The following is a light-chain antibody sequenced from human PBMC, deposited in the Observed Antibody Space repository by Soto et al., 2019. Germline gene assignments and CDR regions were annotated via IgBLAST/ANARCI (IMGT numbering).Light chain of an antibody. J-gene: IGKJ1*01. CDR3: QQRTARPPWT. Sequence: EIVLTQSPATLSLSPGERATLSCRASQSIGLAIAWYQHKPGQAPRLLIFDASQRATGIPARFRGSGSGTEFTLSISSLDPEDFSVYYCQQRTARPPWTFGQGTKVDIX. V-gene: IGKV3-11*01. CDR2: DAS. CDR1: QSIGLA.